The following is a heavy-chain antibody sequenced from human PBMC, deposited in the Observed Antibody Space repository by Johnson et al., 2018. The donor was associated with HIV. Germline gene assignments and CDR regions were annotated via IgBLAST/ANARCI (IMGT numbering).Heavy chain of an antibody. CDR3: ARGRHSSGYYTAAFDI. Sequence: VQLVESGGGVVQPGGSLRLSCAASGFTVSSNYMSWVRQAPGKGLEWVSVIYSGGSTYYVDSVKGRFTISRDNSKNTLYLQMNSLRAEDTALYYCARGRHSSGYYTAAFDIWGQGTMVTVSS. CDR2: IYSGGST. CDR1: GFTVSSNY. D-gene: IGHD3-22*01. V-gene: IGHV3-66*01. J-gene: IGHJ3*02.